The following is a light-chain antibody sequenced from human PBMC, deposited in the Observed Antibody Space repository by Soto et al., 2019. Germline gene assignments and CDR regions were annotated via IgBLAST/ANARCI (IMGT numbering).Light chain of an antibody. Sequence: IVLTQSPATLSSFPGDRVTLSCRASQYINTRLAWYQHRPGQAPRLLIYQTSIRAAGIPARFSASGTGTDFTLTTSDVQPEDFAVYYCHQRQSWPRTVGQGTSVDIX. CDR1: QYINTR. J-gene: IGKJ1*01. CDR2: QTS. CDR3: HQRQSWPRT. V-gene: IGKV3-11*01.